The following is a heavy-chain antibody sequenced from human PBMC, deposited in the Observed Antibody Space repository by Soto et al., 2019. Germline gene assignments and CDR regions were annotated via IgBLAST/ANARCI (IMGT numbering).Heavy chain of an antibody. CDR3: ARKTFTTPLLFDS. D-gene: IGHD2-2*01. Sequence: QVQLQESGPGLVKPSGTLSLTCAVSGDSLSSNNWWSWVRQPPEKGLEWIGEIYHSGSTNYNPSLSSRVTMSVDKSKNQFSLEVSFVTAADTAVYFCARKTFTTPLLFDSWGQGTLVTVSS. CDR2: IYHSGST. CDR1: GDSLSSNNW. J-gene: IGHJ4*02. V-gene: IGHV4-4*02.